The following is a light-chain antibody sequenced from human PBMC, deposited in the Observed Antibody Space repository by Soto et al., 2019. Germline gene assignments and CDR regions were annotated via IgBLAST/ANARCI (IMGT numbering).Light chain of an antibody. CDR1: QSVSSSY. J-gene: IGKJ4*01. Sequence: EIVLTQSPGTLSLSPGERATLSCRASQSVSSSYLAWYQQKPGQAPRLLIYGASSRATGIPDRFSGSGSGPDFPLTISRLEPEDSAVYYWQQYDSSLGLTFGGGTKVEIK. CDR3: QQYDSSLGLT. CDR2: GAS. V-gene: IGKV3-20*01.